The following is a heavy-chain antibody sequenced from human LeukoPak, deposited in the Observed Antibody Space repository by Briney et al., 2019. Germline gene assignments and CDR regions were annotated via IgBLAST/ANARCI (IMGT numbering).Heavy chain of an antibody. Sequence: NPGGSLRLSCAASGFTFSSYSMNWVRQAPGKGLEWVSSISSSSSYIYYADSVKGRFTISRDNAKNSLYLQMNSLRAEDTAVYYCARDGGSSWYLDYWGQGTLVTVSS. CDR2: ISSSSSYI. V-gene: IGHV3-21*01. CDR1: GFTFSSYS. CDR3: ARDGGSSWYLDY. J-gene: IGHJ4*02. D-gene: IGHD6-13*01.